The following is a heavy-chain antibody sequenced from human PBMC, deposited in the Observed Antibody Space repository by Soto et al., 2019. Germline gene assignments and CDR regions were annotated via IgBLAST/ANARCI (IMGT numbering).Heavy chain of an antibody. V-gene: IGHV1-69*12. J-gene: IGHJ5*02. CDR2: IIPLFGTA. CDR1: GGTFSSYA. Sequence: QVQLVQSGAEVKKPGSSVKVSCKASGGTFSSYAISWVRQAPGQGLEWMGGIIPLFGTANYAQNFQGRVTITADESRSPAYVEQSSLRSADPAVYYCARIIGGHGVRRFGPWGQGSLLTVSS. D-gene: IGHD2-8*01. CDR3: ARIIGGHGVRRFGP.